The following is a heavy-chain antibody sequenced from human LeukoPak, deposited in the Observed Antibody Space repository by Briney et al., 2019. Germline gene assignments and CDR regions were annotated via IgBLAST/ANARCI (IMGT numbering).Heavy chain of an antibody. V-gene: IGHV4-34*01. CDR3: ARGKEVTTVTGTPIDY. Sequence: PSETLSLTCAVYGGSFSGYYWSWIRQPPGKGLEWIGEINHSGSTNYNPSLKSRVTISVDTSTNQFSLRLSSVTAAETAVYYCARGKEVTTVTGTPIDYWGQGTLVTVSS. CDR2: INHSGST. CDR1: GGSFSGYY. D-gene: IGHD4-17*01. J-gene: IGHJ4*02.